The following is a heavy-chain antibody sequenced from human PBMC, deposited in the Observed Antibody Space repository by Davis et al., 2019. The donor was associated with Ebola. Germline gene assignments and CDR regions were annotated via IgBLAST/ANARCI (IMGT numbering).Heavy chain of an antibody. CDR2: IIPIFGTG. J-gene: IGHJ4*02. CDR3: ARDSYSGYLNY. Sequence: AASVKVSCKASGGTFSSYAISWVRQAPGQGLEWMGGIIPIFGTGNYAQKFQGRVTITADESMSTAYMELSSLRSEDTAVYYCARDSYSGYLNYWGQGTLVTVSS. CDR1: GGTFSSYA. V-gene: IGHV1-69*13. D-gene: IGHD5-12*01.